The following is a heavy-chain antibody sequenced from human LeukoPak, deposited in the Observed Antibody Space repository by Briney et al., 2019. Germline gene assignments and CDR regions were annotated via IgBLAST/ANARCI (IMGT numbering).Heavy chain of an antibody. CDR3: ARAGPPAFDP. CDR2: ISYIGSTT. J-gene: IGHJ5*02. Sequence: PGGSLRLSCAASGFTFTNFEMNWVRQAPGKGLEWVSYISYIGSTTSYADSVKGRFTISRDNAKNSLYLQMNSLRAEDTAVYYCARAGPPAFDPWGQGTLVTVSS. CDR1: GFTFTNFE. V-gene: IGHV3-48*03.